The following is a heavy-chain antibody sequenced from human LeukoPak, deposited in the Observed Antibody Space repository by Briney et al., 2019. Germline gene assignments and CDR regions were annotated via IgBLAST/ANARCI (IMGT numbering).Heavy chain of an antibody. CDR3: ARRPSTYSSGD. CDR1: GGSFSGYY. J-gene: IGHJ4*02. CDR2: INHSGST. Sequence: SETLSLTCAVYGGSFSGYYWSWIRQPPGKGLEWIGEINHSGSTNYNPSLKSRVTISVDTSKNQFSLKLSSVTAADTAVYYCARRPSTYSSGDWGQGTLVTVSS. V-gene: IGHV4-34*01. D-gene: IGHD6-19*01.